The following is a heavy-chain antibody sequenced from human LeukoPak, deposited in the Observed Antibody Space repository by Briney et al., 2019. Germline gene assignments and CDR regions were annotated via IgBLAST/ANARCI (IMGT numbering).Heavy chain of an antibody. Sequence: PGRSLRLSCAASEFTFSNYAVHWVRQAPGKGQQWVAVISYDGNTIHYADSVKGRFTISRDTSKNTLYLQMNSLRTEDTAVYYCARSGGLQKFDYWGQGTLVTVSS. D-gene: IGHD4-11*01. J-gene: IGHJ4*02. V-gene: IGHV3-30-3*01. CDR2: ISYDGNTI. CDR1: EFTFSNYA. CDR3: ARSGGLQKFDY.